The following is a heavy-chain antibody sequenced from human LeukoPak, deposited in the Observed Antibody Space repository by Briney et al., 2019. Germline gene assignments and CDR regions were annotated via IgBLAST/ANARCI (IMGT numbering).Heavy chain of an antibody. D-gene: IGHD2-15*01. CDR2: IYYSGST. Sequence: SETLSLTCTVSGGSISSYYWSWIRQPPGKGLEWIGYIYYSGSTNYNPSLKSRVTISVDTSKNQFSLKLNSVTAADTAVYYCARVSCSGGSCYTPAYYYYGMDVWGQGTTVTVSS. CDR3: ARVSCSGGSCYTPAYYYYGMDV. V-gene: IGHV4-59*08. J-gene: IGHJ6*02. CDR1: GGSISSYY.